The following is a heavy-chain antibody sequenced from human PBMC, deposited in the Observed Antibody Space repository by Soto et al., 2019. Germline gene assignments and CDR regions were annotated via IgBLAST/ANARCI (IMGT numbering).Heavy chain of an antibody. CDR3: ARDTTIYGEQYYFDY. CDR2: ISSSSSYI. J-gene: IGHJ4*02. D-gene: IGHD3-9*01. CDR1: GFTFSSYS. V-gene: IGHV3-21*01. Sequence: GGSLRLSCAASGFTFSSYSMNWVRQAPGKGLEWVSSISSSSSYIYYADSVKGRFTISRDNAKNSLYLQMNSLRAEDTAVYYFARDTTIYGEQYYFDYWGQGTLVTVSS.